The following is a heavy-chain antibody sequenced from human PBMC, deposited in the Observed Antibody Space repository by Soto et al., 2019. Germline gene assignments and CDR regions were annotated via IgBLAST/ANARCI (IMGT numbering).Heavy chain of an antibody. CDR3: ARSARLRSHPPQDV. CDR1: GGSISDYY. D-gene: IGHD3-16*01. J-gene: IGHJ6*02. V-gene: IGHV4-34*01. Sequence: SETLSLTCAVYGGSISDYYWSWVRQPPGKGLEWIGENNHSGSTNYNPSLKSRVTITIDLSKNQFSLKLSSVTATDTAVYYCARSARLRSHPPQDVWGQGTTVTVSS. CDR2: NNHSGST.